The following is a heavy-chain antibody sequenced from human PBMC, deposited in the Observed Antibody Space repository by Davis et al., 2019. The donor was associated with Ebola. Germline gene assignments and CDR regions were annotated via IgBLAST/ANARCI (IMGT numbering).Heavy chain of an antibody. D-gene: IGHD3-3*01. CDR3: ARIFWSGTKPYDY. CDR2: IRNSGGST. Sequence: GESLKISCAAYGFTFSSYAMSWVRQAPGKGLEWVSSIRNSGGSTYYADSVKGRFTISRDNSKNTLYLEMNSLRAEDTAVYFCARIFWSGTKPYDYWGQGSLVTVSS. V-gene: IGHV3-23*01. CDR1: GFTFSSYA. J-gene: IGHJ4*02.